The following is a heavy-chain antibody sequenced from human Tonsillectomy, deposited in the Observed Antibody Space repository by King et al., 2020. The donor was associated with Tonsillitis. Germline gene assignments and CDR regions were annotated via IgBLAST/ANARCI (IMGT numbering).Heavy chain of an antibody. CDR2: IWYDGSNK. V-gene: IGHV3-33*08. CDR1: GFTFSNHG. D-gene: IGHD2-2*02. Sequence: VQLVESGGGVVQPGRSLRLSCEASGFTFSNHGIHWVRQAPGKGLEWVAVIWYDGSNKYYIDSVKGRFTISRDNSKNTVYLQMDSLRAEDTAVYYCERLGREPAAIWHAFDVWGQGTMVIVSS. CDR3: ERLGREPAAIWHAFDV. J-gene: IGHJ3*01.